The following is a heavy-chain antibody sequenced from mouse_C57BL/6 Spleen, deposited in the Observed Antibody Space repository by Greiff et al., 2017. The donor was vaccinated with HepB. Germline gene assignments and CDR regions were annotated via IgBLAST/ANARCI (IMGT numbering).Heavy chain of an antibody. Sequence: VQLKQSGPELVKPGASVKMSCKASGYTFTDYNMHWVKQSHGKSLEWIGYINPNNGGTSYNQKFKGKATLTVNKSSSTAYMELRSLTSEDSAVYYCARINYDYDEAWFAYWGQGTLVTVSA. CDR1: GYTFTDYN. J-gene: IGHJ3*01. V-gene: IGHV1-22*01. CDR3: ARINYDYDEAWFAY. D-gene: IGHD2-4*01. CDR2: INPNNGGT.